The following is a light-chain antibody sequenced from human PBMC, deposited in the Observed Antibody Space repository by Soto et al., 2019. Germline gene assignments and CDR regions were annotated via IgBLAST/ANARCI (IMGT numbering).Light chain of an antibody. V-gene: IGKV1-5*03. J-gene: IGKJ1*01. Sequence: DIQMTQSPSTLSASVGDRVTITCRASQSISSWLAWYQQKPGKAPKLLIYKASSLESGVPSRFSDSGSGTEFTLTISNLQPDDFATYYCQQYNSYPWTFGQGTKVEIK. CDR2: KAS. CDR3: QQYNSYPWT. CDR1: QSISSW.